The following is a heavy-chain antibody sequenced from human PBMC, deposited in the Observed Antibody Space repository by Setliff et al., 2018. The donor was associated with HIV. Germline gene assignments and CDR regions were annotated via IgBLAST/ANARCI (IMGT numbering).Heavy chain of an antibody. CDR3: ARYLPDVGGYAFDI. V-gene: IGHV1-18*01. J-gene: IGHJ3*02. D-gene: IGHD3-16*01. CDR1: GYTFTSYG. Sequence: ASVKVSCKASGYTFTSYGIGWVRQAPGHGLEWMGWISVYNGYTNYAQKLQGRVTMTTDTSTSTAYIDLRSLGSDDTAVYYCARYLPDVGGYAFDIWGQGTMVTVSS. CDR2: ISVYNGYT.